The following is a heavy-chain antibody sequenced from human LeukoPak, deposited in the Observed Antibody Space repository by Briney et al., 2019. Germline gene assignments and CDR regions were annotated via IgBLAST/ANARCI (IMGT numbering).Heavy chain of an antibody. J-gene: IGHJ4*02. D-gene: IGHD3-10*01. V-gene: IGHV3-7*01. Sequence: GGSLRLSCAASGFTFSSYAMSWVRQAPGKGLEWVASIKKDGSESNYVDSVKGRFTISRDNAKNSLYLQMNSLRDEDTAVYYCATGNYHDSGVWGQGTLVTVSS. CDR1: GFTFSSYA. CDR3: ATGNYHDSGV. CDR2: IKKDGSES.